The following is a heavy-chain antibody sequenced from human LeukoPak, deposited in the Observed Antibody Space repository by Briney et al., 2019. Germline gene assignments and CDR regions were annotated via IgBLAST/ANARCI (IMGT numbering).Heavy chain of an antibody. CDR3: ARGSGAWSLDH. CDR1: GFIFSDYY. Sequence: KPGGSLRLSCGASGFIFSDYYMTWTRQAPGKGPEWVSFISTTSSYTKYADSVKGRFTISRDNAKSSLYLQMNSLRVEDTAVYHCARGSGAWSLDHSGQGTLVTVSS. D-gene: IGHD2-21*02. V-gene: IGHV3-11*05. CDR2: ISTTSSYT. J-gene: IGHJ4*02.